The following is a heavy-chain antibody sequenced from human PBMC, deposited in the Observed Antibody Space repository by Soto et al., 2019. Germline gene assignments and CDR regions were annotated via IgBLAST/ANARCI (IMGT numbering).Heavy chain of an antibody. D-gene: IGHD6-13*01. V-gene: IGHV3-30*18. J-gene: IGHJ3*02. CDR1: GITFSSYG. CDR2: ISFDGNNK. Sequence: GGSLRLSCAASGITFSSYGMHWLRQAPGKGLEWVAVISFDGNNKNYVESVKGRFTISRDNSENTLSLEMNNLRAEDTAVYYCAKLRSSSWTQYAFDIWGHGTMVTVSS. CDR3: AKLRSSSWTQYAFDI.